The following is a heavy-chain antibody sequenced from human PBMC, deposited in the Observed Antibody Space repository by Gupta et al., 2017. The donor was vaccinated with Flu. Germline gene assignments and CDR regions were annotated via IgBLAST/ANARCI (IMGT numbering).Heavy chain of an antibody. J-gene: IGHJ4*02. CDR2: FDPEDGET. D-gene: IGHD3-9*01. Sequence: QVQLVQSGAEVKKPGASVKVSCKVSGYTLTELSMHWVRQAPGKGLEWMGGFDPEDGETIYAQKFQGRVTMTEDTSTDTAYMELSSLRSEDTAVYYCATRERYDILLTLHFDYWGQGTLVTVAS. CDR3: ATRERYDILLTLHFDY. CDR1: GYTLTELS. V-gene: IGHV1-24*01.